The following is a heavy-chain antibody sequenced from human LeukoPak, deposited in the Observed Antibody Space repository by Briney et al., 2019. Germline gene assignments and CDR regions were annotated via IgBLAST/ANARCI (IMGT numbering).Heavy chain of an antibody. Sequence: ASVKVSCKVSGYSLSELSIHWVRQAPGKGLEWMGGFDFEDGETLYAQKFRGRLTVTEDTSTDTSYMELSSLAYDDTAVYYCATETPPSGTYSVHFDSWGQGTLVTVSS. D-gene: IGHD1-26*01. CDR2: FDFEDGET. V-gene: IGHV1-24*01. CDR3: ATETPPSGTYSVHFDS. CDR1: GYSLSELS. J-gene: IGHJ4*02.